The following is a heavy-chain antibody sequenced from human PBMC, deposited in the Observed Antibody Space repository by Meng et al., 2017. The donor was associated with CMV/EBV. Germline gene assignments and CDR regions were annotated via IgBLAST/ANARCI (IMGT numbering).Heavy chain of an antibody. CDR2: INPNSGGT. J-gene: IGHJ5*02. CDR3: ARDFLTNWFDP. Sequence: SFKASGYTLTGYYRHWVRQAPGQGLEWMGWINPNSGGTNYAQKFQGRVTMTRDTSISTAYMELSRLRSDDTAVYYCARDFLTNWFDPWGQGTLVTVSS. V-gene: IGHV1-2*02. CDR1: GYTLTGYY.